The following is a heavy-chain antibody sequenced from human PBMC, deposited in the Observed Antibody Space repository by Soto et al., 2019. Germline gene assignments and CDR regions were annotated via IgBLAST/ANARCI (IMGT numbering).Heavy chain of an antibody. CDR3: AHRYYDILTGYYNYFDY. V-gene: IGHV2-5*02. CDR2: IYWDDDK. J-gene: IGHJ4*02. D-gene: IGHD3-9*01. Sequence: QITLKESGPPLVKPTQTLTLTCTFSGFSLSTSGVGVGWIRQPPGKALEWLALIYWDDDKRYSPSLKSRLTITKDTSKNQVVLTMTNMDPVDTATYYCAHRYYDILTGYYNYFDYWGQGTLVTVSS. CDR1: GFSLSTSGVG.